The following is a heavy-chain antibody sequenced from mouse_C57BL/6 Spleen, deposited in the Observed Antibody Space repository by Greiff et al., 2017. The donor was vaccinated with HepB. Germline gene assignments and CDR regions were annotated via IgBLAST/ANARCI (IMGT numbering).Heavy chain of an antibody. D-gene: IGHD4-1*01. J-gene: IGHJ1*01. CDR1: GYAFSRPW. CDR3: ANSELGQGYIDV. Sequence: QVQLKESGPELVKPGASVKISCKASGYAFSRPWTNGVEQRPGKGLEWIGRIYPGDGDTNYNGKFKGKATLTADKSSRTAYRQLSSLTSEDSAVYFCANSELGQGYIDVWGAGTTVTVSS. V-gene: IGHV1-82*01. CDR2: IYPGDGDT.